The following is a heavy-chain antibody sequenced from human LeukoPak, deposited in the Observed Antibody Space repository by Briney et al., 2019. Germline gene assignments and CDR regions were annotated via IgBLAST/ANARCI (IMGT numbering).Heavy chain of an antibody. CDR2: INPSGGST. CDR1: GYTFTSYY. Sequence: ASVTVSCKASGYTFTSYYMHWVRQAPGQGLEWMGIINPSGGSTSYAQKFQGRVTMTRDTSTSTVYMEPSSLRSEDTAVYYCAREVAAAGDYWGQGTLVTVSS. J-gene: IGHJ4*02. V-gene: IGHV1-46*01. CDR3: AREVAAAGDY. D-gene: IGHD6-13*01.